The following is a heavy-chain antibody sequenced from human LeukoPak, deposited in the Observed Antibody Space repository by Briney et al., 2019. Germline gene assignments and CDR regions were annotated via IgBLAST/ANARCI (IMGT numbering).Heavy chain of an antibody. Sequence: PSETLSLTCIVSGGSISGYYWSWIRQPPGKGLEWIGCIHYSGSTDYNPSLKSRVTISADTSKNHFSLKLNSVTTADTAVYYCTRGAGWLIDYWGQGILVTVSS. CDR2: IHYSGST. V-gene: IGHV4-59*01. CDR1: GGSISGYY. D-gene: IGHD3-16*01. CDR3: TRGAGWLIDY. J-gene: IGHJ4*02.